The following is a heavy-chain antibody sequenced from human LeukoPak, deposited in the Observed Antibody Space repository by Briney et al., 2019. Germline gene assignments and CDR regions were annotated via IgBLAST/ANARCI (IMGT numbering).Heavy chain of an antibody. Sequence: GGSLRLSCAASGFTFSSYGMHWVRQAPGKGLEWVAVIWSNGNNKYYGESVKGRFTISRDNSKDTLYLQLNSLRAEDTAVYYCVKEGSPFVGFDYWGQGALVTVSS. CDR1: GFTFSSYG. D-gene: IGHD2-21*01. J-gene: IGHJ4*02. CDR2: IWSNGNNK. CDR3: VKEGSPFVGFDY. V-gene: IGHV3-33*06.